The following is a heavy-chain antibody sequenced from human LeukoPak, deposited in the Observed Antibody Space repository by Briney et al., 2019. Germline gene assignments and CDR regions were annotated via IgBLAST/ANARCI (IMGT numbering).Heavy chain of an antibody. CDR3: ASHRGAFDI. D-gene: IGHD5-24*01. J-gene: IGHJ3*02. CDR2: ISSSSTI. Sequence: GGSLRLSCAASGFTFSSYSMNWVRQAPGKGLEWVSYISSSSTIYYADSVKGRFTISRDNARNSLYLQMNSLRAEDTAVYYCASHRGAFDIWGQGTMVTVSS. V-gene: IGHV3-48*01. CDR1: GFTFSSYS.